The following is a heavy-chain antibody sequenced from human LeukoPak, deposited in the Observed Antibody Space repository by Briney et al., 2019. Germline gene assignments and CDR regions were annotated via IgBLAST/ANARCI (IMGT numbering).Heavy chain of an antibody. CDR1: GGSISSYY. CDR3: ARAGFYDFWSAYYPDS. D-gene: IGHD3-3*01. J-gene: IGHJ4*02. V-gene: IGHV4-59*01. Sequence: SETLSLTCTVSGGSISSYYWSWIRQPPGKGPEWIGHIYYSGSTNYNPSLKSRVTISVDTSKNQFFLKMNSVTAADTAVYYCARAGFYDFWSAYYPDSWGQGTLVTVSS. CDR2: IYYSGST.